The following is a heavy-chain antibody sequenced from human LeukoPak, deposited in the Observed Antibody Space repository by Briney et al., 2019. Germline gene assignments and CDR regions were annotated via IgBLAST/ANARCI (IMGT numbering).Heavy chain of an antibody. CDR2: IYTSGST. D-gene: IGHD3-10*01. Sequence: SETLSLNCTVSGGSISSYYWSWIRQPAGKGLEWIGRIYTSGSTNYNPTLKSRVTMSVDTSKNQFSLKLSSVTAADTAVYYCAREEMVRAYAFDIWGQGTMVTVSS. V-gene: IGHV4-4*07. CDR3: AREEMVRAYAFDI. J-gene: IGHJ3*02. CDR1: GGSISSYY.